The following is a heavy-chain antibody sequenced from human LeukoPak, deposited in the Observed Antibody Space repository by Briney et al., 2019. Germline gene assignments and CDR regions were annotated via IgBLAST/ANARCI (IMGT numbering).Heavy chain of an antibody. J-gene: IGHJ4*02. CDR3: AKATTAIVVDNFFDY. CDR1: GFTFTSYA. V-gene: IGHV3-23*01. Sequence: PGGSLRLSCAASGFTFTSYAMSWVRQAPGKGLEWVSAISGNGGATYYADSVKGRFTISRDNSKNTLHLQMNSLRAEDTALYYCAKATTAIVVDNFFDYWGQGTLVSVYS. CDR2: ISGNGGAT. D-gene: IGHD3-22*01.